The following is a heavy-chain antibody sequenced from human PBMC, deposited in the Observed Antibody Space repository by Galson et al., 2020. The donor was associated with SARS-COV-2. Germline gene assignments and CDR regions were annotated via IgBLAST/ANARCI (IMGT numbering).Heavy chain of an antibody. V-gene: IGHV5-51*01. CDR1: GYSFTSYW. Sequence: GESLKISCKGSGYSFTSYWIGWVRQMPGKGLEWMGIIYPGDSDTRYSPSFQGQVTISADKSISTAYLQWSSLKASDTAMYYCARLEVRRYVIPGWFDPWGQGSLVTGSS. CDR3: ARLEVRRYVIPGWFDP. D-gene: IGHD3-10*01. J-gene: IGHJ5*02. CDR2: IYPGDSDT.